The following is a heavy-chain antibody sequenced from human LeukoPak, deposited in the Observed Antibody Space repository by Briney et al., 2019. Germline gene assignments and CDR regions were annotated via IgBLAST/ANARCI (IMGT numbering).Heavy chain of an antibody. D-gene: IGHD2-2*01. CDR1: GFTFDDYG. Sequence: GGSLRLSCAASGFTFDDYGMSWVRQAPGKGLEWVSGINWNGGSTGYADSVKGQFTISRDNAKNSLYLQMNSLRAEDTALYHCARDRSTSYYYGMDVWGQGTTVTVSS. J-gene: IGHJ6*02. CDR3: ARDRSTSYYYGMDV. CDR2: INWNGGST. V-gene: IGHV3-20*01.